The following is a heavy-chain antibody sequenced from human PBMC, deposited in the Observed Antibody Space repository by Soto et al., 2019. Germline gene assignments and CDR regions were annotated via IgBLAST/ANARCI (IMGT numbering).Heavy chain of an antibody. D-gene: IGHD2-15*01. CDR1: GFTFSRFW. CDR3: ASAGGSCSGGSCVHKGFYGMVV. V-gene: IGHV3-74*01. J-gene: IGHJ6*02. CDR2: INSDGSST. Sequence: EVQLVESGGGLVQRGGSLRVSCAASGFTFSRFWMHWVRQAPGMGLVWVSRINSDGSSTNYADSVKGRFPISRNNAKKTLYLQMNSLRVADTAVYYCASAGGSCSGGSCVHKGFYGMVVWGQGTTVTVSS.